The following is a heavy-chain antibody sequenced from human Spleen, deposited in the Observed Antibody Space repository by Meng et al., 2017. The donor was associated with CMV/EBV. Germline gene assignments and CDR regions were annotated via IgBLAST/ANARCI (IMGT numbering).Heavy chain of an antibody. V-gene: IGHV6-1*01. J-gene: IGHJ4*02. CDR2: TYHRSEWYN. Sequence: DEVSSNSAAWYWIRPSRSRGLEWLGKTYHRSEWYNDYAVSVKSRVPINPDTSKNQISLQLKSVTTEDTAVYYCARVSGGYHYGTFDYWGQGTLVTVSS. CDR3: ARVSGGYHYGTFDY. D-gene: IGHD5-18*01. CDR1: DEVSSNSAA.